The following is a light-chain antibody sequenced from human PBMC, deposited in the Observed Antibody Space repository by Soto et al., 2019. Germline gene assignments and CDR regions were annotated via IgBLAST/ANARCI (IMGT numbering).Light chain of an antibody. J-gene: IGKJ1*01. CDR3: HQYNNWPT. CDR2: GAS. Sequence: EIVLTQSPATLSSFPGDRVTLSCRASQTVTSNLAWYQQKPGQSPRLLIYGASTRATGTPARFSGSGSGTEFTLTINSLQSEDFAVYFCHQYNNWPTFGQGTKVDIK. V-gene: IGKV3D-15*01. CDR1: QTVTSN.